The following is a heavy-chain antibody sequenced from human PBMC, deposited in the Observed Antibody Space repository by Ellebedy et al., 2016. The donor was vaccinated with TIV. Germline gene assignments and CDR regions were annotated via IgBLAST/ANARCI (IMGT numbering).Heavy chain of an antibody. V-gene: IGHV3-23*01. J-gene: IGHJ4*02. CDR3: AKAYYYDSSGRPDLDY. Sequence: PGGSLRLSCAASGFTFSSYAMSWVRQAPGKGLEWVSSLSGSGGNTYFADSVNGRFTISRDNSKNTLYLQMNSRKAEDTAVYYCAKAYYYDSSGRPDLDYWGQGTLVTVSS. CDR2: LSGSGGNT. D-gene: IGHD3-22*01. CDR1: GFTFSSYA.